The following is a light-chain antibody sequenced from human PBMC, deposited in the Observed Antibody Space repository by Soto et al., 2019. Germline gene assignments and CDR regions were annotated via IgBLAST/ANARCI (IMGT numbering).Light chain of an antibody. CDR3: QKYSSAPFT. V-gene: IGKV1-27*01. CDR2: TAS. Sequence: DIQMTQSPSSLSASVGDRVTITCRASQAISNSLAWYQQRPGEVPKLLIYTASTLQSGVPSRFSGSGSGTDFTITISSLQPEDVATYYCQKYSSAPFTFGTGTKVDV. CDR1: QAISNS. J-gene: IGKJ3*01.